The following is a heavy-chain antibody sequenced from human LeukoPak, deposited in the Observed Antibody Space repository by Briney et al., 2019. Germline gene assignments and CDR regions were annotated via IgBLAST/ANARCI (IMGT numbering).Heavy chain of an antibody. J-gene: IGHJ4*02. Sequence: GGSLRLSCAASGFTVSSYYMNWVRQAPGKGLEWVSVLYSGGSAYYEDSVRGRFTISRHNLKNMLYLDMNSLRAEDTAIYYCARQYSGSYIDDWGQGTLVTVSS. D-gene: IGHD1-26*01. CDR3: ARQYSGSYIDD. CDR2: LYSGGSA. V-gene: IGHV3-66*04. CDR1: GFTVSSYY.